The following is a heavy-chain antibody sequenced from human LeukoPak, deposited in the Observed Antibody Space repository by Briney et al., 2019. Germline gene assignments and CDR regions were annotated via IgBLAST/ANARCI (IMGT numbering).Heavy chain of an antibody. CDR1: GFSFSTYA. CDR3: ARLLEGFDY. CDR2: ISGSGGNT. V-gene: IGHV3-23*01. D-gene: IGHD1-1*01. J-gene: IGHJ4*02. Sequence: GGSLRLSCAASGFSFSTYAMTWVRQAPGKGLEWVSGISGSGGNTYYADSVKGRFTISRDNSKNTLYLQMNSLRAEDTAVYYCARLLEGFDYWGQGTLVTVSS.